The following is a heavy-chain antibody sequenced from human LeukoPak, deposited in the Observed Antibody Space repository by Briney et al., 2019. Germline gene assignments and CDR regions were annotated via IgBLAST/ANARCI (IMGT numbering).Heavy chain of an antibody. V-gene: IGHV1-18*01. J-gene: IGHJ4*02. CDR3: ARGVPIAAAGTSFDY. Sequence: ASVKVSFKASGYTFTSYGISWVRQAPGQGLEWMGWISAYNGNTNYAQKLQGRVTMTTDTSTSTAYMELRSLRSDDTAVYYCARGVPIAAAGTSFDYWGQGTLVTVSS. D-gene: IGHD6-13*01. CDR2: ISAYNGNT. CDR1: GYTFTSYG.